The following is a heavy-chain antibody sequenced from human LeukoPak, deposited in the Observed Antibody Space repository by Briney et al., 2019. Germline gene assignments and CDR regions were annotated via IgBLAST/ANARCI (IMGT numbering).Heavy chain of an antibody. CDR2: IGNNGGST. V-gene: IGHV3-23*01. CDR1: GFTFSTYT. Sequence: GGSLRLSCAASGFTFSTYTMYWVRHPPGKRLEWVSIIGNNGGSTYYADSVKGRFTISRDNSKNTLYLQMNSLRAEDTAVYYCATYSSSWENFDYWGQGTLVTVSS. CDR3: ATYSSSWENFDY. D-gene: IGHD6-13*01. J-gene: IGHJ4*02.